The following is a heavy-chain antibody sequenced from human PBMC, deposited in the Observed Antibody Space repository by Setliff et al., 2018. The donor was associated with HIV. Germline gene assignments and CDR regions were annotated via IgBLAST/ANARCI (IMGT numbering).Heavy chain of an antibody. V-gene: IGHV4-39*01. CDR2: IFYSGIT. CDR3: TIPASSLAPN. Sequence: SETLSLTCTVSGGSFTSRSYYWGWIRQPPGKGLEWIGSIFYSGITYYNPSLKSRVTISVDTSNNQISLKLTSVTAADTAVYYCTIPASSLAPNWGRGTQVTVSS. J-gene: IGHJ4*02. CDR1: GGSFTSRSYY.